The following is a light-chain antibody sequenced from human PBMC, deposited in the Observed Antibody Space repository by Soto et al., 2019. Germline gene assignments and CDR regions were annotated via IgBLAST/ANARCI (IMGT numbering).Light chain of an antibody. CDR1: QSIGLA. CDR2: DAP. J-gene: IGKJ1*01. Sequence: EIVLTQSPATLSLSPGERATLSCRASQSIGLAIAWYQHKPGQAPRLLIFDAPQRATGIPDRFSGSGSGTDFTLKISRVEAEDVGVYYCMQALQTPTFGQGTKVDIK. CDR3: MQALQTPT. V-gene: IGKV3-11*01.